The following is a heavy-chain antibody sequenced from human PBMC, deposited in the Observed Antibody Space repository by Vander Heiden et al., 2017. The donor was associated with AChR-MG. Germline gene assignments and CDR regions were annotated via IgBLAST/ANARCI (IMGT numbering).Heavy chain of an antibody. CDR1: GFTFSSYS. CDR2: ISSSSSYI. Sequence: EVQLVESGGGLVKPGGSLRLSCAASGFTFSSYSMNWVRQAPGKGLEWVSSISSSSSYIYYADSVKGRFTISRDNAKNSLYLQMNSLRAEDTAVYYCARDQVSGDYYYYGMDVWGQGTTVTVSS. J-gene: IGHJ6*02. CDR3: ARDQVSGDYYYYGMDV. V-gene: IGHV3-21*01. D-gene: IGHD3-10*01.